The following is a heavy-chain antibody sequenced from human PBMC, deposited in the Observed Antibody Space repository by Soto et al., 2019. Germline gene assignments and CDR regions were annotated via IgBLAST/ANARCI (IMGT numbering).Heavy chain of an antibody. D-gene: IGHD5-12*01. CDR2: INHGGST. CDR3: ARGGGKSGYFFDY. Sequence: QVQLRQWGAGLLKPLETLSLRCAVYGGSLSDYSWSWIRQSPEKGLEWIGEINHGGSTKYNPSLKSRGTISVDTSKKQVSLILTSATAADTAVYRCARGGGKSGYFFDYWGRGTLVTVSS. V-gene: IGHV4-34*02. CDR1: GGSLSDYS. J-gene: IGHJ4*02.